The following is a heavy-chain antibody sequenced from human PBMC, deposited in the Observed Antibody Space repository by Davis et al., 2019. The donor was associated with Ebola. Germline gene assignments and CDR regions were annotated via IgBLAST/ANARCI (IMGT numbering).Heavy chain of an antibody. CDR2: IHTSGST. CDR3: ARDRLDSSAYGF. CDR1: GASISSGYFS. D-gene: IGHD3-22*01. J-gene: IGHJ4*02. Sequence: SETLSLTCNVSGASISSGYFSWSWVRQPAGKGLEWIGHIHTSGSTKYNPSVESRVTISQDTSKNQFSLRLNSVTAADTAIYFCARDRLDSSAYGFWGQGTLVTVSS. V-gene: IGHV4-61*09.